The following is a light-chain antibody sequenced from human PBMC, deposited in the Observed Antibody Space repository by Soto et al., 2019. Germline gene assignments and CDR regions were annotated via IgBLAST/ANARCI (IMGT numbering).Light chain of an antibody. CDR3: QQYYGTPWT. V-gene: IGKV4-1*01. CDR2: WAS. CDR1: QSVLYSSNNKRY. J-gene: IGKJ1*01. Sequence: DIVMTQSPDSLAVSLGERATINCKSSQSVLYSSNNKRYLAWYQQKPGQPPKLLIYWASTRESWVPDRFSGSGSGTDFTLTISSLQAEDVAVYYCQQYYGTPWTFGQGTRVEIK.